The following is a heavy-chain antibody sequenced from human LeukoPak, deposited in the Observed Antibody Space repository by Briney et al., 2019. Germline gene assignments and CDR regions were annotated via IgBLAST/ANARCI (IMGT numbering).Heavy chain of an antibody. J-gene: IGHJ4*02. CDR3: ASGLVGGTNY. Sequence: PGGSLRLSCAASGFTFSSYWMHWVRQAPGKGLVLISNINSDGSGTTYADSVKGRFTISRDNAKNTLYLQVNSLRAEDTAVYYCASGLVGGTNYWGQGTLVTVSS. CDR2: INSDGSGT. D-gene: IGHD1-26*01. V-gene: IGHV3-74*01. CDR1: GFTFSSYW.